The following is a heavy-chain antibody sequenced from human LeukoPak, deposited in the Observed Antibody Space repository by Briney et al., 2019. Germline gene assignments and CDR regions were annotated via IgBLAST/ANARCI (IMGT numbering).Heavy chain of an antibody. CDR3: AKGGYCSGGSCPYYYGMDV. J-gene: IGHJ6*02. D-gene: IGHD2-15*01. Sequence: GGSLRLSCAASGFTFDDYAMHWVRQAPGKGLEWVSGISWNSGSIGYADSVKGRFTISRDNAKNSLYLQMNSLRAEDTALYYCAKGGYCSGGSCPYYYGMDVWGQGTTVTVSS. CDR1: GFTFDDYA. CDR2: ISWNSGSI. V-gene: IGHV3-9*01.